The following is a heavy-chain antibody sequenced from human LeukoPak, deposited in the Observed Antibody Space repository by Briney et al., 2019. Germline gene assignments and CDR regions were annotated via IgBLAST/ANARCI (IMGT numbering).Heavy chain of an antibody. CDR3: LIAAAGTVP. D-gene: IGHD6-13*01. CDR1: GGSFSSYA. CDR2: IIPILGIA. J-gene: IGHJ4*02. V-gene: IGHV1-69*04. Sequence: ASVKVSCKASGGSFSSYAISWVRQAPGQGLEWMGRIIPILGIANYAQKFQGRVTITTDESTSTAYMELSSLRSEDTAVYYCLIAAAGTVPWGQGTLVTVSS.